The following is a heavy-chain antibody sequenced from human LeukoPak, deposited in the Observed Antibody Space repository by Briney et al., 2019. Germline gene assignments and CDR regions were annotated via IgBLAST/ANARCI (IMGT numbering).Heavy chain of an antibody. CDR1: GFTFHDSG. V-gene: IGHV3-20*04. CDR3: ARIPVSGTRDYYYYMDV. J-gene: IGHJ6*03. D-gene: IGHD6-19*01. CDR2: INWSGGRT. Sequence: GGSLRLSCTASGFTFHDSGVNWVRQAPGRGPEWVSGINWSGGRTGYADSVQGRFTISGGNANNSLFLQMNSLRAEDTAVYYCARIPVSGTRDYYYYMDVWGKGTMVTVSS.